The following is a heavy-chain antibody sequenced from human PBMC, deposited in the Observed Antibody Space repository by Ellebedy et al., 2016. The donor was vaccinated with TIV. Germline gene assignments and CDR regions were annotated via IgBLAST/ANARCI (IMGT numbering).Heavy chain of an antibody. Sequence: PGGSLRLSCAASGFSFDRGFTFEDYAMHWVRQAPGKGLEWVSGISWASGPIGYADSVKGRFTISRDNAKNSLYLEMNSLRAEDTALYYCAKGASGYYVDFDVFDIWGQGTMVTVSS. CDR2: ISWASGPI. CDR3: AKGASGYYVDFDVFDI. V-gene: IGHV3-9*01. CDR1: GFSFDRGFTFEDYA. J-gene: IGHJ3*02. D-gene: IGHD3-9*01.